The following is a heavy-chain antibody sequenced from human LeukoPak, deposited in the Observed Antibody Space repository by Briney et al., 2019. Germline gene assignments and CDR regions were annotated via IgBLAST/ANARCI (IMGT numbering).Heavy chain of an antibody. V-gene: IGHV4-34*01. CDR1: GGSFSGYY. J-gene: IGHJ5*02. Sequence: SETLSLTCAVYGGSFSGYYWSWIRQPPGKGLEWIGEINHGGSTNYNPSLKSRVTISVDTSKNQFSLKLSSVTAADTAVYYCASSIVVVPAAIRAWFDPWGQGTLVTVSS. CDR2: INHGGST. D-gene: IGHD2-2*01. CDR3: ASSIVVVPAAIRAWFDP.